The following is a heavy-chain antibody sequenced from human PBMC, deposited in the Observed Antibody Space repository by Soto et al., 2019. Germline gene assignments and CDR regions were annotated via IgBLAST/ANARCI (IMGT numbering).Heavy chain of an antibody. D-gene: IGHD4-17*01. V-gene: IGHV3-7*01. CDR1: GFSFSGYR. J-gene: IGHJ4*02. CDR3: ARQGHDYGQDY. CDR2: IKQDGSEK. Sequence: PGGSLRLSCTASGFSFSGYRMSWVRQAPGKGLEWVANIKQDGSEKYYVDSVKGRFTISRDNAKNSLYLQMNSLRAEDTAVYYCARQGHDYGQDYWGQGTLVTVSS.